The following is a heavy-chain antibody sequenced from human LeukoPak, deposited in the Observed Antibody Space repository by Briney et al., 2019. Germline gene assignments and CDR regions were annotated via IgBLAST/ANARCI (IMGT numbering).Heavy chain of an antibody. Sequence: GRSLRLSCAASGFSFGGYALHWVRQAPGKGLEWVASISWNSGDIVHADSVKGRFTISRDNAKNSLYLQMDSLRTEDTALYYCAKEGGFTIFGVVIDNYYYGMDVWGQGTTVTVSS. V-gene: IGHV3-9*01. CDR3: AKEGGFTIFGVVIDNYYYGMDV. D-gene: IGHD3-3*01. CDR1: GFSFGGYA. CDR2: ISWNSGDI. J-gene: IGHJ6*02.